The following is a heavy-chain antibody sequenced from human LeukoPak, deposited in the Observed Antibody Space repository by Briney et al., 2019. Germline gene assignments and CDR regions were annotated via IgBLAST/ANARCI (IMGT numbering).Heavy chain of an antibody. Sequence: SETLSLTCAVYGGSFSGFYWSWIRQPPGKGLEWIGEINHSGSTNYNPSLKSRVTISVDTSKNQFSLKLSSVTAAYTAVYYCARVENYGSGSLDYWGQGTLVTVSS. CDR2: INHSGST. J-gene: IGHJ4*02. D-gene: IGHD3-10*01. CDR3: ARVENYGSGSLDY. CDR1: GGSFSGFY. V-gene: IGHV4-34*01.